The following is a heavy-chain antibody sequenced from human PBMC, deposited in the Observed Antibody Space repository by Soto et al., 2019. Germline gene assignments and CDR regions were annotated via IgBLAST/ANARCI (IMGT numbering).Heavy chain of an antibody. CDR2: IIPIFGTA. V-gene: IGHV1-69*05. J-gene: IGHJ5*02. CDR1: GYTFTSYG. Sequence: GASVKVSCKASGYTFTSYGISWVRQAPGQGLEWMGGIIPIFGTANYAQKFQGRVTMTRDTSISTAYMELSSLRSEDTAVYFCARGVKYGAYSRWFDPWGQGTLVTVSS. CDR3: ARGVKYGAYSRWFDP. D-gene: IGHD4-17*01.